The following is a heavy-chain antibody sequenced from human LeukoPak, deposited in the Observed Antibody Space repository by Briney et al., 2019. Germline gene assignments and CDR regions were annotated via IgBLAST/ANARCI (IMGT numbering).Heavy chain of an antibody. Sequence: SETLSLTCTVSGGSISSGGYYWSRIRQHPGKGLEWIGYIYYSGSTYYNPSLKSRVTISVDTSKNQFSLKLSSVTAADTAVYYCARAEYYYDSSGYYPSLYNWFDPWGQGTLVTVSS. CDR2: IYYSGST. CDR1: GGSISSGGYY. J-gene: IGHJ5*02. CDR3: ARAEYYYDSSGYYPSLYNWFDP. D-gene: IGHD3-22*01. V-gene: IGHV4-31*03.